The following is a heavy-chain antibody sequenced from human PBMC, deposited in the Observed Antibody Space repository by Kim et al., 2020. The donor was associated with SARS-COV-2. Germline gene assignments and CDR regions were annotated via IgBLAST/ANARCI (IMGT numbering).Heavy chain of an antibody. CDR1: GESFSGYQ. Sequence: SETLSLTCAVYGESFSGYQWSWIRQSPGKGLEWIGEIDQSGSTNYNPSLKSRVPIPADTSKNQFSLKLSNVTAADTAVYYCARGRGGITMIVVVITAAEYYFDSWGRGTPVTVSS. V-gene: IGHV4-34*01. CDR2: IDQSGST. CDR3: ARGRGGITMIVVVITAAEYYFDS. D-gene: IGHD3-22*01. J-gene: IGHJ4*02.